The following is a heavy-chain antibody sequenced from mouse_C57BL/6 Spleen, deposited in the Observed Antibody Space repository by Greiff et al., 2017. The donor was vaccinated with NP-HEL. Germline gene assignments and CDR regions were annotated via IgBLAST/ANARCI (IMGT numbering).Heavy chain of an antibody. CDR1: GYTFTSYW. CDR3: ARGGLRGFDY. D-gene: IGHD2-4*01. Sequence: QVQLQQPGAELVRPGTSVKLSCKASGYTFTSYWMHWVKQRPGQGLEWIGVIDPSDSYTNYNQKFKGKATLTVDTSSSTAYMQLSSLTSEDSAVYYCARGGLRGFDYWGQGTTLTVSS. CDR2: IDPSDSYT. J-gene: IGHJ2*01. V-gene: IGHV1-59*01.